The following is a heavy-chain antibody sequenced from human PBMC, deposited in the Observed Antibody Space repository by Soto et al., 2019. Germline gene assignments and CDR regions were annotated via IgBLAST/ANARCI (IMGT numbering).Heavy chain of an antibody. Sequence: SETLSLTCTVSGGSISSYYWSWIRQPPGKGLEWIGYIYYSGSTYYNPSLKSRVTISVDTSKNQFSLKLSSVTAADTAVYYCARLDCSGGSCYHPHYFDYWGQGTLVTVSS. CDR2: IYYSGST. J-gene: IGHJ4*02. D-gene: IGHD2-15*01. CDR1: GGSISSYY. V-gene: IGHV4-59*08. CDR3: ARLDCSGGSCYHPHYFDY.